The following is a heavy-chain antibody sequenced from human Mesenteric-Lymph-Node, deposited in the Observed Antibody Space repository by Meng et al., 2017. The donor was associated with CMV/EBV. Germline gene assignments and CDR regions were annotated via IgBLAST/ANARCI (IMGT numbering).Heavy chain of an antibody. CDR2: IITILRTT. CDR1: GGTFSNYG. J-gene: IGHJ3*02. V-gene: IGHV1-69*05. Sequence: CKTSGGTFSNYGSSWVRQAPGQGLEWMGGIITILRTTNYAQKFQGRVTVTTDESRSTAYMELSSLRSEDTALYYCATLTGRDDAFDIWGQGTMVTVSS. CDR3: ATLTGRDDAFDI. D-gene: IGHD4/OR15-4a*01.